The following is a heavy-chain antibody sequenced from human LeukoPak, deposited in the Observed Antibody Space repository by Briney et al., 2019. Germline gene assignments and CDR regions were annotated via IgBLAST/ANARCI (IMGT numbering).Heavy chain of an antibody. CDR2: INEDGSEK. CDR1: GFTFSNAW. V-gene: IGHV3-7*05. CDR3: ARDGPHYDFWSGPAY. J-gene: IGHJ4*02. Sequence: GGSLRLSCAASGFTFSNAWMSWVRQAPGKGLEWVANINEDGSEKYYVESVKGRFTISRDNAKNSLYLQMDSLRAEDTAVYYCARDGPHYDFWSGPAYWGQGTLVTVSS. D-gene: IGHD3-3*01.